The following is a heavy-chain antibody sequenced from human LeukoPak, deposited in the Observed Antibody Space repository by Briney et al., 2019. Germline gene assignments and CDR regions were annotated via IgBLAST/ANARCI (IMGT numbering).Heavy chain of an antibody. Sequence: ASVKVSCKVSGYMFTNYNMQWVRQAPGQGLEWMGMVSASGANTKYAQKFRGRVTMTSDTSTSTVYMELSSLISDDTAVYYCARDQHYATDYWGQGTLVTVYS. CDR2: VSASGANT. D-gene: IGHD2-2*01. V-gene: IGHV1-46*03. CDR3: ARDQHYATDY. CDR1: GYMFTNYN. J-gene: IGHJ4*02.